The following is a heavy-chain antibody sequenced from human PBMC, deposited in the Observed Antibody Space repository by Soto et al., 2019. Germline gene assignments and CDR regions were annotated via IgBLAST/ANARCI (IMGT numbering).Heavy chain of an antibody. Sequence: QLQLQESGPGLVKPSETLSLTCTVSGGSISSSSYYWGWIRQPPGKGLEWIGSIYYSGSTYYNPSLQSRATISVNKSKNQFSLKLTSVTAADTAVYYCARHYIVVVPAAIGPGAFDIWGQGTMVTVSS. CDR3: ARHYIVVVPAAIGPGAFDI. V-gene: IGHV4-39*01. J-gene: IGHJ3*02. CDR2: IYYSGST. CDR1: GGSISSSSYY. D-gene: IGHD2-2*01.